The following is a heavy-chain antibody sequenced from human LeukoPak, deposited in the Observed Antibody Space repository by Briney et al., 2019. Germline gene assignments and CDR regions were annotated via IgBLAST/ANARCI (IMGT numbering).Heavy chain of an antibody. J-gene: IGHJ4*02. V-gene: IGHV6-1*01. Sequence: SQTLSLTCAISGDSVSSNSVSWNWIRQSPSRGLEWLGRTYYRSQWYHEYAVSVKSRITINPDTFKNQFSLHLDSVTPEDTAVYYCARDQYCSTYACCFGQWGQGTLVTVSS. D-gene: IGHD2-2*01. CDR2: TYYRSQWYH. CDR1: GDSVSSNSVS. CDR3: ARDQYCSTYACCFGQ.